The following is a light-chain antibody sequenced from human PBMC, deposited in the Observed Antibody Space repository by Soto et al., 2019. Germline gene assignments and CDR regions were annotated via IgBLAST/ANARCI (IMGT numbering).Light chain of an antibody. CDR1: SSDIGGYDY. CDR2: EVS. CDR3: SSYAGSNNLV. J-gene: IGLJ3*02. Sequence: QSALPQPPSASGSPGQSVTISCTGTSSDIGGYDYVSWYQQHPGKAPKLIIYEVSKRPSGVPDRFSGSKSGNTASLTVSGLQAEDEADYYSSSYAGSNNLVFAGGTKVTVL. V-gene: IGLV2-8*01.